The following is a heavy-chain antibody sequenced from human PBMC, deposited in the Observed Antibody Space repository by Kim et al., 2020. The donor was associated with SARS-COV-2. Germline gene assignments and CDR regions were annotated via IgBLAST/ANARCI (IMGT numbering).Heavy chain of an antibody. V-gene: IGHV3-23*01. J-gene: IGHJ4*02. Sequence: GGSLRLSCAASGFTFSSYAMSWVRQAPGKGLEWVSAISGSGGSTYYADSVKGRFTISRDNSKNTLYLQMNSLRAEDTTVYYCAKGERITMIVVVTLFDYWGQETLVAVSS. CDR3: AKGERITMIVVVTLFDY. CDR1: GFTFSSYA. D-gene: IGHD3-22*01. CDR2: ISGSGGST.